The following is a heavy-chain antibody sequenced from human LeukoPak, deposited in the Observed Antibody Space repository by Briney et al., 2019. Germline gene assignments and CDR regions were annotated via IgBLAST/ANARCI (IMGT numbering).Heavy chain of an antibody. CDR2: IIPIFGTA. Sequence: SVKVSCKASGGTFSSYAISWVRQAPGQALEWMGGIIPIFGTANYAQKFQGRVTITADESTSTAYMELSSLRSEDTAVYYCAREGIRTSTLDYWGQGTLVTVSS. D-gene: IGHD6-6*01. CDR3: AREGIRTSTLDY. V-gene: IGHV1-69*13. J-gene: IGHJ4*02. CDR1: GGTFSSYA.